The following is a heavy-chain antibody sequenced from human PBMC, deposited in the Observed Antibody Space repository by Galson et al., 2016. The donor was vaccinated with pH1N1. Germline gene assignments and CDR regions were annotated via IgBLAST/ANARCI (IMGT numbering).Heavy chain of an antibody. CDR3: ARDSEYSGHEGFH. D-gene: IGHD5-12*01. J-gene: IGHJ4*02. CDR2: ILYDGTNE. V-gene: IGHV3-30*03. CDR1: GFTVSSNY. Sequence: SLRLSCAASGFTVSSNYMSWVRQAPGKGLEWVAVILYDGTNEYYADSVKGRFTISRDKTQSTVYLQMNSLRTEDTAVYYCARDSEYSGHEGFHWAQGTLVIVSS.